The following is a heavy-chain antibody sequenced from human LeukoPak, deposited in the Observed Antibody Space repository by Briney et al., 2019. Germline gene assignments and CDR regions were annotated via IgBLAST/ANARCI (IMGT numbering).Heavy chain of an antibody. D-gene: IGHD6-13*01. J-gene: IGHJ4*02. CDR2: INTNTGNP. CDR3: ARDYKYSGSSWPDLDY. Sequence: GASVTVSCKASGYTFTSYAMNWVRQAPGQGLEWMGWINTNTGNPTYAQGFTGRFVFSLDTSVSTAYLQISSLKAEDTAVYYCARDYKYSGSSWPDLDYWGQGTLVTVSS. CDR1: GYTFTSYA. V-gene: IGHV7-4-1*02.